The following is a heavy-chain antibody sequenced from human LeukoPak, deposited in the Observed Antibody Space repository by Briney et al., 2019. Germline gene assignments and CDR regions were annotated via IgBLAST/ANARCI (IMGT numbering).Heavy chain of an antibody. D-gene: IGHD3-10*01. V-gene: IGHV3-48*03. J-gene: IGHJ3*02. CDR2: ISRSGNTI. Sequence: PGGSLRLSCAIPGFTFSGCELTWVRQAPGKGLEWISYISRSGNTIYYADSVKGRFTTSRDNAKNSLYLQMNSLRVEDTAVYYCARVATMVRVPLDALDIWGQGTMVSVSS. CDR3: ARVATMVRVPLDALDI. CDR1: GFTFSGCE.